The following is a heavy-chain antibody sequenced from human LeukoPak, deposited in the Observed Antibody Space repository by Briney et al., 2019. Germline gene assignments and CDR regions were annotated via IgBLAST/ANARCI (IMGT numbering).Heavy chain of an antibody. D-gene: IGHD6-13*01. CDR3: TREVAGTGGFDY. Sequence: QTLSLTCAISGESVPSNNSAWNWIRQSPSRGLEGLGRTYHRSTWYDDYVVSVRSRLTITPDISKNQVSLQLNSVTPEDTAVYYCTREVAGTGGFDYWGQGITVTVSS. J-gene: IGHJ4*02. V-gene: IGHV6-1*01. CDR1: GESVPSNNSA. CDR2: TYHRSTWYD.